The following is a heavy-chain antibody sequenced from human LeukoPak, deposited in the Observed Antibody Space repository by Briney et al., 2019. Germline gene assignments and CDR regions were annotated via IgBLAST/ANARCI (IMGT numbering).Heavy chain of an antibody. CDR1: GFTFSSYA. CDR2: ISYDGSNK. Sequence: GGSLRLSCAASGFTFSSYAMHWVRQAPGKGLEWVAVISYDGSNKYYADSVKGRFTISRDNSKNTLYLQMNSLRAEDTAVYYCAREVGYCSGGSCYGMDVWGQGTTVTVSS. D-gene: IGHD2-15*01. CDR3: AREVGYCSGGSCYGMDV. V-gene: IGHV3-30-3*01. J-gene: IGHJ6*02.